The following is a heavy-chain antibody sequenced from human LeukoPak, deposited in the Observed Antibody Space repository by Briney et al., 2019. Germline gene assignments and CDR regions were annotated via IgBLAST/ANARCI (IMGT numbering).Heavy chain of an antibody. J-gene: IGHJ5*02. CDR2: MNPNSGNT. D-gene: IGHD2-2*01. CDR1: GYTFTSYD. CDR3: ARGAIVVVPATPFDP. Sequence: GASVKVSCKASGYTFTSYDINWVRQATGQGLEWMGWMNPNSGNTGYAQKFRGRVTMTRNTSISTAYMELSSLRSEDTAVYYCARGAIVVVPATPFDPWGQGTLVTVSS. V-gene: IGHV1-8*01.